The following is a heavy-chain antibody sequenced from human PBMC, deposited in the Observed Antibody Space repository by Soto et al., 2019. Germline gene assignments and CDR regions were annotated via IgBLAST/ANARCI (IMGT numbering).Heavy chain of an antibody. CDR1: CGSFSSYY. J-gene: IGHJ4*02. CDR2: INHSGST. Sequence: SETLALTCAVYCGSFSSYYWSWIRQPPGKGLEWIGEINHSGSTNYNPSLKSRVTMSVDTSKNQFSLKLSSVTAADAAVYYCARSHIVPRLFMYPYDYWGQGTLVTVSS. D-gene: IGHD5-12*01. CDR3: ARSHIVPRLFMYPYDY. V-gene: IGHV4-34*01.